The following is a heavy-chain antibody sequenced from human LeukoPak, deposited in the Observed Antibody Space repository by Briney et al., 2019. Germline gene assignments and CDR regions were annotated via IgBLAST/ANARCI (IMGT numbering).Heavy chain of an antibody. D-gene: IGHD3-3*01. CDR1: GGSISSYY. Sequence: SETLSLTCTVSGGSISSYYWSWIRQPPGKGLEWIGYIYYSGSTNYNPSLKSRVSISVDTSKNQFSLKLNSVTAADTAVYYCASLNGSGYYFDYWGQGTLVTVSS. J-gene: IGHJ4*02. CDR3: ASLNGSGYYFDY. V-gene: IGHV4-59*08. CDR2: IYYSGST.